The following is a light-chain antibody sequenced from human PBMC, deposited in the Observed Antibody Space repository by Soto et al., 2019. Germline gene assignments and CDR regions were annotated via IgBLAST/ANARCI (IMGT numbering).Light chain of an antibody. CDR1: QSLLHSSGHNC. CDR3: MQTLHTPLT. Sequence: DLVMTQSPLSLPVTPGEPASISCRYSQSLLHSSGHNCLDWYLQKPGQSPQLLIYFGSNRDSGVPDRFSGSGSGTDFTLKISRVEAEDVGLYDFMQTLHTPLTVGGGTKVEIK. CDR2: FGS. J-gene: IGKJ4*01. V-gene: IGKV2-28*01.